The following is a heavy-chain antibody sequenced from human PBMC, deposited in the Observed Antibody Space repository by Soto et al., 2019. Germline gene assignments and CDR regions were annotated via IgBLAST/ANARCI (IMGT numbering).Heavy chain of an antibody. J-gene: IGHJ5*02. V-gene: IGHV3-11*01. CDR3: ARVRYYSSGSPPNSFDP. CDR2: ISSSGSTI. D-gene: IGHD3-10*01. Sequence: GGSLRLSCAASGFTFSDYHMSWIRQAPGKGLEWVSYISSSGSTIYYADSVKGRFTISRDNAKNSLYLQMNSLRAEDTAVYYCARVRYYSSGSPPNSFDPRGQGPLVTVSS. CDR1: GFTFSDYH.